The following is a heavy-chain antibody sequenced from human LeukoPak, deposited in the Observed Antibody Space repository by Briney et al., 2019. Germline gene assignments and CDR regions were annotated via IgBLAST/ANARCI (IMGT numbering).Heavy chain of an antibody. J-gene: IGHJ4*02. CDR2: INHSGST. CDR3: ARDRSGSYSIPFDY. V-gene: IGHV4-34*01. Sequence: SETLSLTCAVYGGSFSGYYWSWIRQPPGKGLEWIGEINHSGSTNYNPSLKSRVTISVDTSKNQFSLKLSSVTAADTAVYYCARDRSGSYSIPFDYWGQGTLVTVSS. D-gene: IGHD1-26*01. CDR1: GGSFSGYY.